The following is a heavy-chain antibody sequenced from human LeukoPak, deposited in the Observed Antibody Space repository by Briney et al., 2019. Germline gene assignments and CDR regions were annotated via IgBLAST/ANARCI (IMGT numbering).Heavy chain of an antibody. J-gene: IGHJ5*02. CDR2: ISGYNGNT. Sequence: ASVKVSCKASGYTLTSYGISWVRQAPGQGLEWMGWISGYNGNTNYAQKFQGRVTMTTDTSTSTVYMEVRSLRSDDTAVYYCARGPRYCSTTSCYNEWYWFDPWGQGTLVTVSS. V-gene: IGHV1-18*01. CDR1: GYTLTSYG. D-gene: IGHD2-2*02. CDR3: ARGPRYCSTTSCYNEWYWFDP.